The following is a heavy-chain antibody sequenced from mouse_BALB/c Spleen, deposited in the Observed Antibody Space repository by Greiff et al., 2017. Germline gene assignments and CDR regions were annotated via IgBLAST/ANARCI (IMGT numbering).Heavy chain of an antibody. Sequence: ESGPGLVKPSQSLSLTCSVTGYSITSGYYWNWIRQFPGNKLECMGYISYDGSNNYNPSLKNRISITRDTSKNQFFLKLNSVTTEDTATYYCARESYCNYAWFAYWGQGTLVTVSA. CDR2: ISYDGSN. D-gene: IGHD2-1*01. V-gene: IGHV3-6*02. CDR3: ARESYCNYAWFAY. J-gene: IGHJ3*01. CDR1: GYSITSGYY.